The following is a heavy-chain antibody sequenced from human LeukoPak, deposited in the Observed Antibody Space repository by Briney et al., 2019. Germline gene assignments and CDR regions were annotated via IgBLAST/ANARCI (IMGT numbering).Heavy chain of an antibody. CDR3: ARAMTGTMYAFDI. CDR2: IYYSGTT. CDR1: GGSISSYY. J-gene: IGHJ3*02. V-gene: IGHV4-59*01. D-gene: IGHD3-9*01. Sequence: SETLSLTCTVSGGSISSYYWSWIRQPPGKGLEWIGYIYYSGTTNYDPSLRSRLTISVDTSKNQFSLKLTSVTAADTAVYYCARAMTGTMYAFDIWGQGTMVTVSS.